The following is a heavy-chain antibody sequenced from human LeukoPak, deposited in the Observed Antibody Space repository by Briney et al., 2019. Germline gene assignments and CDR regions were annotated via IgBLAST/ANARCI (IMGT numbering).Heavy chain of an antibody. V-gene: IGHV4-34*01. D-gene: IGHD3-3*01. Sequence: SETLSLTCAVYGGSFSGYYWSWIRQPPGKGLEWIGEINHSGSTNYNPSLKSRVTISVDTSKNQFSLKLSSVTAADTAVYYCARHGESDDFFWFDPWGQGTLVTVSS. J-gene: IGHJ5*02. CDR3: ARHGESDDFFWFDP. CDR2: INHSGST. CDR1: GGSFSGYY.